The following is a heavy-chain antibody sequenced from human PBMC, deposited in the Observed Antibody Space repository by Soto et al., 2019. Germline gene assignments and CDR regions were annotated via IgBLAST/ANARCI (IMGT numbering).Heavy chain of an antibody. CDR3: EREWYDGGREDV. J-gene: IGHJ6*02. V-gene: IGHV4-31*03. CDR2: IYYSGST. D-gene: IGHD3-16*01. CDR1: GGSISSGGYY. Sequence: QVQLQESGPGLVKPSQTLSLTCTVSGGSISSGGYYWSWIRQHPGKGLEWIGYIYYSGSTYYNPSLKSRVTISVDTSKNQSSLKLSSVTAADTGVYDCEREWYDGGREDVWGQGTTVTVSS.